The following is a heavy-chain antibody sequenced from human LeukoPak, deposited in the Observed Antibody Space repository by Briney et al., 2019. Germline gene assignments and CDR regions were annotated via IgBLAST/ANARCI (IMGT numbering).Heavy chain of an antibody. CDR3: AKDKSSGYYYFDY. D-gene: IGHD3-22*01. Sequence: PGRSLRLSCAASGFTFDDYAMHWVRQAPGKGLEWVSGISWNSGSIGYADSVKGRFTISRDNAKNSLYLQMNSPRAEDTALYYCAKDKSSGYYYFDYWGQGTLVTVSS. CDR1: GFTFDDYA. J-gene: IGHJ4*02. CDR2: ISWNSGSI. V-gene: IGHV3-9*01.